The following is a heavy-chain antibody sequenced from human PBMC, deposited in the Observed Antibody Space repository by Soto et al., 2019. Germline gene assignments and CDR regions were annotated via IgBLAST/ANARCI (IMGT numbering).Heavy chain of an antibody. CDR3: PAHRAPGYNSGG. D-gene: IGHD5-12*01. J-gene: IGHJ6*03. Sequence: KPSEALAVTCIFSFAIVASGENYWSWVRQPPGKGLEWLGYIYDSGVTSYTPALKSRVTLSLDRPNNQVSLKLRSVTAADTAVYWCPAHRAPGYNSGGWG. CDR2: IYDSGVT. V-gene: IGHV4-30-4*08. CDR1: FAIVASGENY.